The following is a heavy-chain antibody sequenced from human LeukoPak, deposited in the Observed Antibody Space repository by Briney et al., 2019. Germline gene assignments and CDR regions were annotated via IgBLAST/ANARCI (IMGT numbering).Heavy chain of an antibody. Sequence: ASVKVSCKASGYTFTGYYIHWVRQAPGQGLEWMGWINPNSGGTNYAQKFQGRVTMTRDTSISTAYMELSRLRSDDTAVYYCARVGMATIKYFQHWGQGTLVTVSS. V-gene: IGHV1-2*02. CDR2: INPNSGGT. CDR1: GYTFTGYY. J-gene: IGHJ1*01. D-gene: IGHD5-24*01. CDR3: ARVGMATIKYFQH.